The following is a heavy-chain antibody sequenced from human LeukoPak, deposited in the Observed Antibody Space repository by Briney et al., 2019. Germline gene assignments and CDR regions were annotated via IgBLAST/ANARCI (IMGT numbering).Heavy chain of an antibody. J-gene: IGHJ5*02. CDR2: IYYSEST. D-gene: IGHD6-13*01. V-gene: IGHV4-39*07. Sequence: SETLSLTCTVSGVSISSSSYYWGWIRQPPGKGLERIGSIYYSESTYYNPSIKSRVTISVDTSKNLFSLKLSSVTVADSAVYYCARFFWVGYISSGGWFDPWGQGTLVTVSS. CDR3: ARFFWVGYISSGGWFDP. CDR1: GVSISSSSYY.